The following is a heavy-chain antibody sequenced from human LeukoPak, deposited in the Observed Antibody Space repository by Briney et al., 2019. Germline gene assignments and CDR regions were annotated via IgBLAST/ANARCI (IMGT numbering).Heavy chain of an antibody. Sequence: GGSLRLSCAASGFTFSSYAMSWVRQAPGKGLEWVSSISGRGDTTYSADSVKGRFTISRDNSKNTLYLQMNSLRAEDTAVYYCAKHGYCSGISCFFDFWGQGTLVTVSS. J-gene: IGHJ4*02. CDR3: AKHGYCSGISCFFDF. V-gene: IGHV3-23*01. D-gene: IGHD2-2*03. CDR2: ISGRGDTT. CDR1: GFTFSSYA.